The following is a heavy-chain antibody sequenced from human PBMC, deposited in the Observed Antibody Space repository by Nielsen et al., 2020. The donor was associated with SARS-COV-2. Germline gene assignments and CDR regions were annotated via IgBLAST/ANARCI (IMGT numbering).Heavy chain of an antibody. CDR1: GFTFSSYA. D-gene: IGHD3-10*01. Sequence: GGSLRLSCAASGFTFSSYAMSWVRQAPGKGLEWVSAISGSGGSTYYADSVKGRFTISRDNSKNTLYLQMNSLRAEDTAVYYCAILRITMVRGVKGGMDVWGQGTTVTVSS. CDR3: AILRITMVRGVKGGMDV. J-gene: IGHJ6*02. V-gene: IGHV3-23*01. CDR2: ISGSGGST.